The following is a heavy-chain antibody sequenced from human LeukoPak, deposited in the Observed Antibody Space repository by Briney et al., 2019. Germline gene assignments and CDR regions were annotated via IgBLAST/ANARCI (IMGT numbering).Heavy chain of an antibody. CDR1: GGSISSYY. Sequence: SETLSLTCTVSGGSISSYYWSWIRQPPGKGLEWIGYIYYSGSTNYNPSLKSRVTISVDTSKNQFSLKLSSVTAADTAVYYCARVSVTMVRGVPPPYWYFDLWGRGTLVTASS. CDR2: IYYSGST. CDR3: ARVSVTMVRGVPPPYWYFDL. J-gene: IGHJ2*01. D-gene: IGHD3-10*01. V-gene: IGHV4-59*01.